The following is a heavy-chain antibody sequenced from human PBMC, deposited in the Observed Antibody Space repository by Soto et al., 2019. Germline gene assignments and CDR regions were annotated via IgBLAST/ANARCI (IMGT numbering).Heavy chain of an antibody. Sequence: GASVKVSCKASGYTFTSYDINWVRQATGQGLEWMGWMNPNSGNTGYAQKFQGRVTMTRNTSISTAYMELSSLRSEDTAVYYCARVGYYYDSSGYNGGYGMDVWGQGTTVTVSS. J-gene: IGHJ6*02. D-gene: IGHD3-22*01. V-gene: IGHV1-8*01. CDR3: ARVGYYYDSSGYNGGYGMDV. CDR1: GYTFTSYD. CDR2: MNPNSGNT.